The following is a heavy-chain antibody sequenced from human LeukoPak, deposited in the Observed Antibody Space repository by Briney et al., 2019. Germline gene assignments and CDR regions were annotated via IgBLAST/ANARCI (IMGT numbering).Heavy chain of an antibody. CDR2: IYYSGST. D-gene: IGHD7-27*01. Sequence: SEALSLTCTVSGGSISSSSYYWGWSRQPPGKGLEWIGSIYYSGSTYYNPSLKSRVTISVDTSKNQFSLKLSSVTAADTAVYYCARVAWGIRTYYMDVWGKGTTVTVYS. CDR1: GGSISSSSYY. J-gene: IGHJ6*03. V-gene: IGHV4-39*07. CDR3: ARVAWGIRTYYMDV.